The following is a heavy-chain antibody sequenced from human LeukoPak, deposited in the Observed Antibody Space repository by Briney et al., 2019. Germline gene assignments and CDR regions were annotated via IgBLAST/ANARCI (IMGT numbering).Heavy chain of an antibody. CDR1: GGSFSGYY. CDR3: ARGSVLRYFDWLLYYYYYMDV. J-gene: IGHJ6*03. D-gene: IGHD3-9*01. CDR2: INHSGST. V-gene: IGHV4-34*01. Sequence: PSETLSLTCAVYGGSFSGYYWSWIRQPPGKGLEWIGEINHSGSTNYNPSLKSRVTISVDTSKNQFSLKLSSVTAADTAMYYCARGSVLRYFDWLLYYYYYMDVWGKGTTVTVSS.